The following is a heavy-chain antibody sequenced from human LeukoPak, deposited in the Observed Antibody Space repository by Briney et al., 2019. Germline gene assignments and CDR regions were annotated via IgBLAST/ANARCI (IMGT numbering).Heavy chain of an antibody. V-gene: IGHV1-3*01. CDR1: GYTFSSYA. J-gene: IGHJ4*02. CDR2: INGGNGNT. Sequence: GASVKVSCKASGYTFSSYAMHWVRQAPGQRLEWMGWINGGNGNTKYSQKLQGRVTITRDTSASTAYMELRSLRSEDTAVFYCARVPHHGYSYGEFDYWGQGTLVTVSS. D-gene: IGHD5-18*01. CDR3: ARVPHHGYSYGEFDY.